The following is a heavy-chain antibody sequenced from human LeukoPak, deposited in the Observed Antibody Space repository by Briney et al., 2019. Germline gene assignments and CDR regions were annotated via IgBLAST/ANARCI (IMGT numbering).Heavy chain of an antibody. CDR1: GFTFSSYA. CDR2: ISGSGGST. D-gene: IGHD3-3*01. Sequence: GGSLRLSCAASGFTFSSYAMSWVRQAPGKGLEWVSAISGSGGSTNYADSVKGRFTISRDNSKNTLYLQMNSLGAEDTAVYYCAKGVGYDPWNYGMDVWGQGTTVTVSS. J-gene: IGHJ6*02. V-gene: IGHV3-23*01. CDR3: AKGVGYDPWNYGMDV.